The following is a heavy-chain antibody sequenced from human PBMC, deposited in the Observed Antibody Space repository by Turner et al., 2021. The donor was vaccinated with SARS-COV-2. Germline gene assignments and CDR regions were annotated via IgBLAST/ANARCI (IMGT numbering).Heavy chain of an antibody. CDR2: SSSSSSSI. CDR1: EFTFSSYS. Sequence: EVQLVESGGGLVQPGWSLRLSCAASEFTFSSYSLNWVRQAPGKGLEWVSYSSSSSSSIYYAVSVKGGFTISRDNAKNSMYLQMNSLRAEDTAVYYCASIGGGLFDYWGQGTLVTVSS. V-gene: IGHV3-48*01. D-gene: IGHD1-26*01. CDR3: ASIGGGLFDY. J-gene: IGHJ4*02.